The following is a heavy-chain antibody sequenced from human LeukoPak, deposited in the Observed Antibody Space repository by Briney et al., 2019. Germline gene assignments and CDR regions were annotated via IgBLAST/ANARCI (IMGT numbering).Heavy chain of an antibody. CDR1: GFTFDDYA. D-gene: IGHD1-20*01. CDR2: ISWNSGSI. Sequence: GGSLRLSCAASGFTFDDYAMHWVRQAPGKGLEWVSGISWNSGSIGYADSVKGRFTISRDNAKNSLYLQVNSLRAEDTALYYCAKDRDNWNLTVVDYWGQGTLVTVSS. J-gene: IGHJ4*02. V-gene: IGHV3-9*01. CDR3: AKDRDNWNLTVVDY.